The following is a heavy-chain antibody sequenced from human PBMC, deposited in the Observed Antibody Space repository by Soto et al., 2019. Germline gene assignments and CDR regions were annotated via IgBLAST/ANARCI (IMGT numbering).Heavy chain of an antibody. D-gene: IGHD1-26*01. CDR2: IYHSGST. CDR3: ARISGSYYYGMDV. CDR1: GGSISSSNW. V-gene: IGHV4-4*02. J-gene: IGHJ6*02. Sequence: QVQLQESGPGLVKPSGTLSLTCAVSGGSISSSNWWSWVRQPPGKGLEWIGEIYHSGSTNYNPSLQSRVTISVDKSSNQFPLKLSSVTAADTAVYYCARISGSYYYGMDVWGQGTTVTVSS.